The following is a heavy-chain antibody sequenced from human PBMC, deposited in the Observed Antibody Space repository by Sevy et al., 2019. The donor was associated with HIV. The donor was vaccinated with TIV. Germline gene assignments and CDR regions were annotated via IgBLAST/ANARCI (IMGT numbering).Heavy chain of an antibody. CDR3: ARGGRCSDVTCYHFDH. D-gene: IGHD2-15*01. Sequence: QSQTLSPTCAISGDSVSRSDAAWNWIRQSPSRGLEWLGRTYYRSKFYNDYASSVQSRLTIYADTSKNQLSLRLNSVTPGDTAVYYCARGGRCSDVTCYHFDHWGQGSLVTVSS. CDR2: TYYRSKFYN. CDR1: GDSVSRSDAA. J-gene: IGHJ4*02. V-gene: IGHV6-1*01.